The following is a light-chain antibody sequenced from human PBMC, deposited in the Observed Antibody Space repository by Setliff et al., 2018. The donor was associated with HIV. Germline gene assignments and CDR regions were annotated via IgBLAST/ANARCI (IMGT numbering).Light chain of an antibody. CDR1: SXXVGGGSNY. V-gene: IGLV2-14*03. J-gene: IGLJ1*01. CDR3: NSFTSTTIYV. Sequence: QSALSQPASVSGSPGQSITISCTGTSXXVGGGSNYVSWYQQHPGQATKLIIFEVTKRPSGVSTRFSGPRSGNTASLTISGLQAEDAADYYCNSFTSTTIYVFGTGTKVTVL. CDR2: EVT.